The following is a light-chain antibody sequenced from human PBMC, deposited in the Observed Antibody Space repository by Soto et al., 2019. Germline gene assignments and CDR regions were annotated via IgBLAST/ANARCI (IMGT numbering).Light chain of an antibody. J-gene: IGLJ3*02. CDR2: GNS. Sequence: QSVLTQPASVSGAPGQGVTISCTGSSSNIGGGYDVHWYQQLPGTAPKLLIYGNSNRPSGVPDRFSGSKSGNSASLAITGLQAEDEADYYCQSYDSSLSGSVFGGGTKVTVI. CDR1: SSNIGGGYD. V-gene: IGLV1-40*01. CDR3: QSYDSSLSGSV.